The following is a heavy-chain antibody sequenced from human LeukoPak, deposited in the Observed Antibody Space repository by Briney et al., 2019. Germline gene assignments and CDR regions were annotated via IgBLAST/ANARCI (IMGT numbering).Heavy chain of an antibody. Sequence: WIRQPPGKGLEWVSGISWNSGSIGYADSVKGRFTISRDNAKNSLYLQMNSLRAEDMALYYCAKDINYYDSSGYSNWGQGTLVTVSS. V-gene: IGHV3-9*03. CDR2: ISWNSGSI. J-gene: IGHJ4*02. D-gene: IGHD3-22*01. CDR3: AKDINYYDSSGYSN.